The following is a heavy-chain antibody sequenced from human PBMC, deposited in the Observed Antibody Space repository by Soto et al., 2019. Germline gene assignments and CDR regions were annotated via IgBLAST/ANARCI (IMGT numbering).Heavy chain of an antibody. V-gene: IGHV5-51*01. CDR3: ARREDSSGWESPQFDP. CDR2: IYPGDSDT. Sequence: PGESLKISCKGSGYSFTSYWIGWVRQMPGKGLEWMGIIYPGDSDTRYSPSFQGQVTISADKSISTAYLQWSSLKASDTAMYYCARREDSSGWESPQFDPWGQGTLVTVSS. J-gene: IGHJ5*02. D-gene: IGHD6-19*01. CDR1: GYSFTSYW.